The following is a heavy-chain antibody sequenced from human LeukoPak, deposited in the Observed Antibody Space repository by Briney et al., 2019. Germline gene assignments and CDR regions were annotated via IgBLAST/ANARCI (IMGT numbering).Heavy chain of an antibody. CDR3: VRSGGYSYGSYYYYMDV. Sequence: PSETLSLTCTVSGGSISSYYWSWIRQPPGKGLEWIGCVYYSGSTNYNPSLKSRVTISVDTSKSQFSLKLSSVTAADTAVYYCVRSGGYSYGSYYYYMDVWGKGTTVTVSS. V-gene: IGHV4-59*01. CDR2: VYYSGST. D-gene: IGHD5-18*01. J-gene: IGHJ6*03. CDR1: GGSISSYY.